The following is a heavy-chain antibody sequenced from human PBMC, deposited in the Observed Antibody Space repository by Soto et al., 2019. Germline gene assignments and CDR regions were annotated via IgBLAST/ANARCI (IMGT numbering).Heavy chain of an antibody. CDR3: ARDSGGYSYGPIDY. J-gene: IGHJ4*02. V-gene: IGHV3-48*03. CDR1: GFTFSSYE. Sequence: GVLRLSCAASGFTFSSYEMNWVRQAPGKGLEWVSYISSSGSTIYYADSVKGRFTISRDNAKNSLYLQMNSLRAEDTAVYYCARDSGGYSYGPIDYWGQGTLVTVSS. CDR2: ISSSGSTI. D-gene: IGHD5-18*01.